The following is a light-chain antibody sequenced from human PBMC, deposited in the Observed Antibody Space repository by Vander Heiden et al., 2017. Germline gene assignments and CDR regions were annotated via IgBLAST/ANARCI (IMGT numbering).Light chain of an antibody. V-gene: IGKV1-5*03. CDR1: QSIGSW. Sequence: DIQMTQSPFALSASVGDRVTITCRASQSIGSWLAWYQQKPGKAPNLLISKASTLESGVPTRFSGSGSGTDFTLTISCLQPDDFATYYCQQYNSYSGLTFGGGTKVEIK. CDR3: QQYNSYSGLT. CDR2: KAS. J-gene: IGKJ4*01.